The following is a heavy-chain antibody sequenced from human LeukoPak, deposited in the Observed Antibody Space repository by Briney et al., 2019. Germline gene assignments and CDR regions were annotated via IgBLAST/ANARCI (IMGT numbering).Heavy chain of an antibody. CDR3: ARDKALVAGAFDI. CDR1: GFTFDNYG. D-gene: IGHD2-15*01. CDR2: INWNGVST. Sequence: GGSLRLSCAASGFTFDNYGMNWVRQIPGKGLEWVSGINWNGVSTSYADYVKGRFTISRDNAKNSLYLQMSSLRAEDTALYYCARDKALVAGAFDIWGQGTMVTVSS. J-gene: IGHJ3*02. V-gene: IGHV3-20*04.